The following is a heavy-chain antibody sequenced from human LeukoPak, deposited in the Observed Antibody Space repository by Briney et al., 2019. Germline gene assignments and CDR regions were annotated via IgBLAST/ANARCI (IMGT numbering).Heavy chain of an antibody. J-gene: IGHJ4*02. CDR2: IWYDGSNK. Sequence: PGGSLRLSCAASGFTFSSYGRHWVRQAPGKGLEWVAVIWYDGSNKYYADSVKGRFTISRDNSKNTLYLQMNSLRAEDTAVYYCAKGLGYSYGSNFDYWGQGTLVTVSS. CDR3: AKGLGYSYGSNFDY. V-gene: IGHV3-33*06. D-gene: IGHD5-18*01. CDR1: GFTFSSYG.